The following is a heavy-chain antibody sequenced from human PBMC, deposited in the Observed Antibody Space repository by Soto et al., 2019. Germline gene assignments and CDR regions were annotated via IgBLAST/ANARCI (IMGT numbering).Heavy chain of an antibody. Sequence: EVQLLESGGGLVQSGGSLRLSCAASGFTFNTYAMNWVRQAPGKGLEGVSTISDSGFTTYYADSVKGRFTISRDNSKNTLYLQMNSLRVEDTAIYYCAKAPGSSARRTQSFDYWGQGTLVTVSS. CDR3: AKAPGSSARRTQSFDY. J-gene: IGHJ4*02. CDR2: ISDSGFTT. D-gene: IGHD6-6*01. V-gene: IGHV3-23*01. CDR1: GFTFNTYA.